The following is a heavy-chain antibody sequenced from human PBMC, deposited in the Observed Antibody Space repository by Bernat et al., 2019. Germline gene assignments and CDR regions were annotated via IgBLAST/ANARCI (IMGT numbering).Heavy chain of an antibody. CDR3: AKGGGSSGYYRLEGI. V-gene: IGHV3-30*18. J-gene: IGHJ4*02. CDR1: GFTFSSYG. D-gene: IGHD3-22*01. CDR2: ISSDGSYK. Sequence: QVQLVESGGGVVQPGRSLRLSCAASGFTFSSYGMHWVRQAPGKGLEWVAVISSDGSYKYYADSVKGRFTISRDNSENTLYLQMNSLRAEDTAVYYCAKGGGSSGYYRLEGIWGQGTLVTVSS.